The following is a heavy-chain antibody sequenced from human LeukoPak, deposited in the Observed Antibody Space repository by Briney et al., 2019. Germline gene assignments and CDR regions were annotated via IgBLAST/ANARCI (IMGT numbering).Heavy chain of an antibody. V-gene: IGHV4-30-2*01. D-gene: IGHD3-10*01. CDR2: VYHNGNL. J-gene: IGHJ4*02. Sequence: SQTLSLTCAVSGGSISSGTYSWSWIRQPPGTGLEWIGYVYHNGNLYYNPSLKSRVTISVDRSKNQFSLNLKFVTAADTAVYYCAREGEPYGFDYWGQGALVTVSS. CDR1: GGSISSGTYS. CDR3: AREGEPYGFDY.